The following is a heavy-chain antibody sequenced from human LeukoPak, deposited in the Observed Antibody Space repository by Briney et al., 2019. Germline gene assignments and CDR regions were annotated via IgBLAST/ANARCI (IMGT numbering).Heavy chain of an antibody. CDR1: GGSISSYY. V-gene: IGHV4-59*12. CDR3: ARLGYCSSTSCLLYYYYYMDV. D-gene: IGHD2-2*01. Sequence: SETLSLTCTVSGGSISSYYWSWIRQPPGKGLEWIGYIYYSGSTNYNPSLKSRVTISVDTSKNQFSLKLSSVTAADTAVYYCARLGYCSSTSCLLYYYYYMDVWGKGTTVTVSS. CDR2: IYYSGST. J-gene: IGHJ6*03.